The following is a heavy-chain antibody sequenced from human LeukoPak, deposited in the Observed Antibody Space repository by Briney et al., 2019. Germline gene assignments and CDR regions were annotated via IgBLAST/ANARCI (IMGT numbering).Heavy chain of an antibody. CDR3: AKVGAMVL. CDR2: INPNSGGT. V-gene: IGHV1-2*02. J-gene: IGHJ4*02. CDR1: GYTLTNHY. Sequence: GASVKVSCKASGYTLTNHYIHWVRQAPGQGLEWMGWINPNSGGTNYAQKFQGRVTMTRDKSITTAYMDLSSLTSDDTAVYYCAKVGAMVLWGQGTQVTVSS. D-gene: IGHD3-10*01.